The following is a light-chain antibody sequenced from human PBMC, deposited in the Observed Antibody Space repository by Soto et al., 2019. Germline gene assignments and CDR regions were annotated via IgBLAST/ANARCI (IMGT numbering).Light chain of an antibody. CDR1: QAISSN. J-gene: IGKJ3*01. V-gene: IGKV3-15*01. CDR2: GAS. Sequence: EIVMTQSPATLSVSRGERATLSCRANQAISSNLAWYQQRPGQAPRLLIYGASTRATGIPARFSGSGSGTDFTLTISSLEPEDFAVYYCQQRSNWPGTFGPGTKVDIK. CDR3: QQRSNWPGT.